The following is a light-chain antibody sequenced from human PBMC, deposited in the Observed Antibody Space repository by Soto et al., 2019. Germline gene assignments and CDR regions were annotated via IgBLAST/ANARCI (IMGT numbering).Light chain of an antibody. CDR3: QQYATSPTT. CDR2: GTS. V-gene: IGKV3-20*01. J-gene: IGKJ5*01. Sequence: EIVLTQSPDTLSLSPGERATVSCRASQNVDSYLAWYQHKPGQAPRLIIYGTSSRAIGIPGRFSGSGSGKDCTLTISRVEPEDFAVYYCQQYATSPTTFGQGARLDNK. CDR1: QNVDSY.